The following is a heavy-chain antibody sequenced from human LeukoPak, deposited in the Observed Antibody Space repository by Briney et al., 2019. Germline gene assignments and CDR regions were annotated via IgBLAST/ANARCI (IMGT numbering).Heavy chain of an antibody. D-gene: IGHD4-17*01. J-gene: IGHJ4*02. CDR3: VPQETTVTTF. CDR1: GFTFSDSY. CDR2: ISSSGTYT. V-gene: IGHV3-11*03. Sequence: PGGSLRLSCAASGFTFSDSYMIWIRQAPGKGLEWVSYISSSGTYTNYADSVKGRFTISRDSARNSLFLQMNSLRAEDTALYYCVPQETTVTTFWGQGTLVTVSS.